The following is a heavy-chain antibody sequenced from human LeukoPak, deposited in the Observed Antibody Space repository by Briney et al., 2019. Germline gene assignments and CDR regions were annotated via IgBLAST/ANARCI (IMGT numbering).Heavy chain of an antibody. Sequence: SENLSLTCAVSGYFISSGYYWGWIRQPPGKGLEWIGSIYHSWSTYYNPSLKSRVTISVDTSKNQFSLKLSSVTAADTAVYYCARVGGVGYYYYMDVWGKGTTVTVSS. CDR1: GYFISSGYY. CDR3: ARVGGVGYYYYMDV. D-gene: IGHD3-16*01. CDR2: IYHSWST. V-gene: IGHV4-38-2*01. J-gene: IGHJ6*03.